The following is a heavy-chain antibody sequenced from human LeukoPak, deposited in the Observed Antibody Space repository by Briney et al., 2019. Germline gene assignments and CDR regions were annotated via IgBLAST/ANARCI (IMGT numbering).Heavy chain of an antibody. CDR1: GFTFGDYA. CDR2: IRSKAYGGTT. J-gene: IGHJ4*02. Sequence: GGSLRLSCTASGFTFGDYAMSWFRQAPGKGLEWVGFIRSKAYGGTTEYAASVKGRFTISRDDSKSIAYLQMNSLKTEDTAVYYCTRRPGHREWLVTLGDYRGQGTLVTVSS. V-gene: IGHV3-49*03. CDR3: TRRPGHREWLVTLGDY. D-gene: IGHD6-19*01.